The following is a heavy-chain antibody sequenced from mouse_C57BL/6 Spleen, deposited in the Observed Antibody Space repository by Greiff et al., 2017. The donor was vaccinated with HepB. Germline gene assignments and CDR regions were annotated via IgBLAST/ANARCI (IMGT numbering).Heavy chain of an antibody. J-gene: IGHJ4*01. CDR3: ARRFIYGDAMDY. Sequence: QVQLQQPGAELVRPGSSVKLSCKASGYTFTSYWMHWVKQRPIQGLEWIGNIDPSDSETHYNQKFKDKATLTVDKSSSTAYMQLSSLTSEDSAVYYCARRFIYGDAMDYWGQGTSVTVSS. V-gene: IGHV1-52*01. CDR1: GYTFTSYW. D-gene: IGHD1-1*02. CDR2: IDPSDSET.